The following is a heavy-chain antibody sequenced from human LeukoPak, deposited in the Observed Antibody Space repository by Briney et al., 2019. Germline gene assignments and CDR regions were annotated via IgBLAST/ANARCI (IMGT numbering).Heavy chain of an antibody. CDR1: GGSFSGYY. CDR2: INHSGST. CDR3: ARVNVAAARNYYYYYMDV. V-gene: IGHV4-34*01. D-gene: IGHD6-13*01. J-gene: IGHJ6*03. Sequence: SETLSLTCAVYGGSFSGYYWSWIRQPPGKGLEWIGEINHSGSTNYNPSLKSRVTISVDTSKNQFSLKVSSVTAADTAVYYCARVNVAAARNYYYYYMDVWGKGTTVTISS.